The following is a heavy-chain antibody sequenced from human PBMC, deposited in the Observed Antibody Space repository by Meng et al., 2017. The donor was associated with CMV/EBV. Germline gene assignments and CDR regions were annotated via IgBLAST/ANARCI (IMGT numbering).Heavy chain of an antibody. Sequence: QVLRQESGPGLVKPSETLSLTCAVYGGSFSGYYWSWIRQPAGKGLEWIGRIYTSGSTNYNPSLKSRVTMSVDTSKNQFSLKLSSVTAADTAVYYCARGPEVDYGDYVGLDYWGQGTLVTVSS. CDR2: IYTSGST. V-gene: IGHV4-4*07. CDR1: GGSFSGYY. J-gene: IGHJ4*02. D-gene: IGHD4-17*01. CDR3: ARGPEVDYGDYVGLDY.